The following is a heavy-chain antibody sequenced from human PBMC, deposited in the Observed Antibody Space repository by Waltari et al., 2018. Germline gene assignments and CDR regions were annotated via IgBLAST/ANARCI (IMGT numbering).Heavy chain of an antibody. Sequence: QVNLVESGGGVVQPGGSLRLSCTTSGFTFSNFGMHWVRQAPGKGLEWVAVSWFDGRDKCYADSVRGRFTISRDNSARTLYLDMDSLRLDDTAMYYCAKDAFGNTYLDFWGQGTLVTVSS. V-gene: IGHV3-30*02. CDR1: GFTFSNFG. D-gene: IGHD2-2*02. CDR3: AKDAFGNTYLDF. CDR2: SWFDGRDK. J-gene: IGHJ4*02.